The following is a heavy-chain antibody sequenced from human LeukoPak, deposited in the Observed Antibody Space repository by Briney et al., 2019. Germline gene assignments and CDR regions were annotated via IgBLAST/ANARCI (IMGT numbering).Heavy chain of an antibody. CDR2: ISSSSGYT. CDR1: GFTFSVYY. J-gene: IGHJ4*02. CDR3: ARIQNWGLDC. Sequence: GGSLSLSCAASGFTFSVYYMIWVRQAPGKGLECISYISSSSGYTSYADSVKGRFTISRDNAKNSLFLQMNSLRADDTAVYYCARIQNWGLDCVGQGTLVTVSS. D-gene: IGHD7-27*01. V-gene: IGHV3-11*06.